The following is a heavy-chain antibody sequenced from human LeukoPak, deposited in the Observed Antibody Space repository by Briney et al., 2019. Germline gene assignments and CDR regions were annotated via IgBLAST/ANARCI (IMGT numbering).Heavy chain of an antibody. V-gene: IGHV4-39*07. CDR1: GGSISSSSYY. J-gene: IGHJ4*02. Sequence: SETLSLTCTVSGGSISSSSYYWGWIRQPPGKGLEWIGSIYYSGSTYYNPSLKSRVTISVDTSKNQSSLKLSSVTAAGTAVYYCARVLGAAAGLVYRYYFDYWGQGTLVTVSS. CDR3: ARVLGAAAGLVYRYYFDY. D-gene: IGHD6-13*01. CDR2: IYYSGST.